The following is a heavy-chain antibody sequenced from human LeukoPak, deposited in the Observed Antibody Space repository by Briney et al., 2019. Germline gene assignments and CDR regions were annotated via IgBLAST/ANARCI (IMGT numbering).Heavy chain of an antibody. Sequence: SETLSLTCTVAGGSISSYYWSWIRQPPGKGLEWIGYIYYSGSTNYNPSLKSRVTISVDTSKNQFSLKLSSVTAADTAVYYCARLTMVRGVLCCMDVWGQGTTVTVSS. V-gene: IGHV4-59*08. CDR1: GGSISSYY. CDR3: ARLTMVRGVLCCMDV. J-gene: IGHJ6*02. D-gene: IGHD3-10*01. CDR2: IYYSGST.